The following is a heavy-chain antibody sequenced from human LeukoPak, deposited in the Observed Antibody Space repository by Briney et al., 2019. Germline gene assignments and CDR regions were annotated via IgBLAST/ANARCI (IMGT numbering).Heavy chain of an antibody. Sequence: GGSLRLSCAASGFTFSSYWMGWVRQAPGKGLEWVANIKQDGSEKYYVDSVKGRFTISRDNAKNSLYLQMNSLRAEDTAVYYCARALGLEWLYAPYNWFDPWGQGTLVTVSS. CDR2: IKQDGSEK. CDR3: ARALGLEWLYAPYNWFDP. CDR1: GFTFSSYW. J-gene: IGHJ5*02. D-gene: IGHD3-3*01. V-gene: IGHV3-7*01.